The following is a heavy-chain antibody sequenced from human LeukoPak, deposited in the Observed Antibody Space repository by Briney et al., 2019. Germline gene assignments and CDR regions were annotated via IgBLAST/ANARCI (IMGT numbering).Heavy chain of an antibody. CDR1: GGSISSGGYH. D-gene: IGHD1/OR15-1a*01. J-gene: IGHJ5*02. CDR2: IYHSGST. Sequence: PSETLSLTCTVSGGSISSGGYHWSWIRQPPGKGLEWIGYIYHSGSTYYNPSLKSRVTISVDRSKNQFSLKLSSVTAADTAVYYCARERVTGTDNWFDPWGQGTLVTVSS. V-gene: IGHV4-30-2*01. CDR3: ARERVTGTDNWFDP.